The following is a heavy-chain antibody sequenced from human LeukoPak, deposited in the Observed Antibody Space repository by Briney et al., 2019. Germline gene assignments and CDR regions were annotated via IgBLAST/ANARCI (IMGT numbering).Heavy chain of an antibody. CDR1: GYTFTSYD. CDR2: MNPNSGNT. CDR3: ARGLRLPTRARYYYYYVDV. Sequence: ASVKVSCKASGYTFTSYDINWVRQATGQGLEWMGWMNPNSGNTGYAQKFQGRVTITRNTFISTAYMELSSLRSEDTAVYYCARGLRLPTRARYYYYYVDVWGKGTTVTVSS. J-gene: IGHJ6*03. V-gene: IGHV1-8*03.